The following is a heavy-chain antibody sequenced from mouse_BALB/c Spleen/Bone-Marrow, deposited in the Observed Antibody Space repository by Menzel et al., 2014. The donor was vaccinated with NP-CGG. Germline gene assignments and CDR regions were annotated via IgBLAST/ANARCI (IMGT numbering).Heavy chain of an antibody. CDR1: GYTFTSYW. J-gene: IGHJ4*01. CDR3: ARMGVWG. D-gene: IGHD2-10*02. V-gene: IGHV1-7*01. CDR2: INPSTGYT. Sequence: VQLVESGAELAKPGASVKMSRKASGYTFTSYWMHWVKQRPGQGLEWIGYINPSTGYTEYNQKFKDKATLTADKSSSTAYMQLSSLTSEDSAVYYCARMGVWGWGQGTSVTVSS.